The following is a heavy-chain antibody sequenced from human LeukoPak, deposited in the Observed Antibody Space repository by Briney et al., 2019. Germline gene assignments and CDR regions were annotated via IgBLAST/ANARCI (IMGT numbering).Heavy chain of an antibody. V-gene: IGHV3-74*01. CDR3: ARGTGSGWYDY. CDR2: INTDGSNT. CDR1: GFTFSNSW. J-gene: IGHJ4*02. Sequence: GGSLRLSCAASGFTFSNSWMHSVRQAPGKGLVWVSRINTDGSNTFYADSVKGRFTISRDNAKNTLYLQMNTLRAEDTAVYFCARGTGSGWYDYWGQGILVTVSS. D-gene: IGHD6-19*01.